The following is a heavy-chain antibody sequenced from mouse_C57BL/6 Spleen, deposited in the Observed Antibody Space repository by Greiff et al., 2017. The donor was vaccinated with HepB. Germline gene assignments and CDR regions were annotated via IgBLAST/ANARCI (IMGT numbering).Heavy chain of an antibody. CDR2: IYPGDGDT. CDR1: GYAFSSYW. J-gene: IGHJ3*01. V-gene: IGHV1-80*01. D-gene: IGHD2-4*01. Sequence: VQLQQSGAELVKPGASVKISCKASGYAFSSYWMNWVKQRPGKGLEWIGQIYPGDGDTNYNGKFKGETTLTADKSSSTAYMQLSSLTSEDSAVYYCAREGDDYDAYWGQGTLVTVSA. CDR3: AREGDDYDAY.